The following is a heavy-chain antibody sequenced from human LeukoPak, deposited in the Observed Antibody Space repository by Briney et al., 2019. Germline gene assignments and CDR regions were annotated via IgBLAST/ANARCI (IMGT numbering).Heavy chain of an antibody. CDR3: ARGVYIAAAQYAY. J-gene: IGHJ4*02. D-gene: IGHD6-13*01. Sequence: PSETLSLTCTVSGGSISSYYWSWIRQPPGKGLEWIGYIYYSGTTNYNPSPKSRVTISVDTSKNQFSLKLSSVTAADTAVYYCARGVYIAAAQYAYWGQGTLVTVSS. CDR2: IYYSGTT. CDR1: GGSISSYY. V-gene: IGHV4-59*01.